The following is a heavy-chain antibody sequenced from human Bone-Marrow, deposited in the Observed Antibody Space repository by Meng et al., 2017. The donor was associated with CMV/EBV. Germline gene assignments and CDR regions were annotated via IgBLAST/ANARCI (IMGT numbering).Heavy chain of an antibody. J-gene: IGHJ4*02. CDR1: GGSISSGTYY. D-gene: IGHD5-24*01. CDR2: IYYTGST. Sequence: SGGSISSGTYYWSWIRQHPGKGREWIGYIYYTGSTYYNPSLRSRVSMSVDTSKNHFSLILTSVTAADTAVYYCARDSDGYNSGFFDYWGLGTLVTVSS. V-gene: IGHV4-31*02. CDR3: ARDSDGYNSGFFDY.